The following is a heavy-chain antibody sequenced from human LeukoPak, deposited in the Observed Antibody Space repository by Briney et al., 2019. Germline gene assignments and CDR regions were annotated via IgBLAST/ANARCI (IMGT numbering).Heavy chain of an antibody. CDR1: GYTFTGYY. D-gene: IGHD4-17*01. J-gene: IGHJ4*02. V-gene: IGHV1-2*02. CDR2: INPNSGGT. Sequence: ASVKVSCKASGYTFTGYYMHWVRQASGQGLEWMGWINPNSGGTNYAQKFQGRVTMTRDTSISTAYMELSRLRSDDTAVYYCARGGALYGDYVWGHYFDYWGQGTLVTVSS. CDR3: ARGGALYGDYVWGHYFDY.